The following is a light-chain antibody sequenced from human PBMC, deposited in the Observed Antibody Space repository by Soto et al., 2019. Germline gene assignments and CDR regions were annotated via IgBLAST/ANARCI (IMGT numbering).Light chain of an antibody. CDR2: GAS. V-gene: IGKV3-15*01. CDR1: QSVSSN. Sequence: EIVMRQSPDTLSLSPGEGATIVCRASQSVSSNLAWYQQKPGQAPRLLIYGASSRATGIPVRFSGSGSGTEFTLTISSLQSEDFAVYYCQQYNNWPLTFGQGTRLEIK. CDR3: QQYNNWPLT. J-gene: IGKJ5*01.